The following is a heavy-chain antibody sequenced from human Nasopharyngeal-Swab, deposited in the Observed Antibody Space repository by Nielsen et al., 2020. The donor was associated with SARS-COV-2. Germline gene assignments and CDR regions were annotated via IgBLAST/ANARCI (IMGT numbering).Heavy chain of an antibody. CDR3: ARGPGDGMDV. V-gene: IGHV3-30-3*01. CDR2: ISYDGSNK. D-gene: IGHD3-10*01. Sequence: VGQAPGKGLEWVAVISYDGSNKYYADSVKGRFTISRDNSKNTLYLQMNSLRAGDTAVYYCARGPGDGMDVWGQGTTVTVSS. J-gene: IGHJ6*02.